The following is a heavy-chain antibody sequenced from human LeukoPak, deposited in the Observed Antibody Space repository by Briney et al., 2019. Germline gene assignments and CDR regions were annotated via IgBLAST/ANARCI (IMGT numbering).Heavy chain of an antibody. CDR3: ARGGYCSSISCYHQRFDP. Sequence: ASVKVSCKASGYTFTSYDINWVRQATGQGLEWMGWTNPNSGNTGYAQKFQGRVTMTRNTSISTAYMELSSLRSEDTAVYYCARGGYCSSISCYHQRFDPWGQGTLVTVSS. D-gene: IGHD2-2*01. CDR1: GYTFTSYD. J-gene: IGHJ5*02. CDR2: TNPNSGNT. V-gene: IGHV1-8*01.